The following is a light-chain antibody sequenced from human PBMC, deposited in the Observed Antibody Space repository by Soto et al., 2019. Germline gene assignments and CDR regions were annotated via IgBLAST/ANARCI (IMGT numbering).Light chain of an antibody. J-gene: IGLJ2*01. CDR2: GNS. V-gene: IGLV1-40*01. CDR1: SSNIGAGYD. Sequence: QSGLTQPPSVSGAPGQRVTISCTGSSSNIGAGYDVHWYQQLPGTAPKLLIYGNSNRPSGVPDRFSGSKSGTSASLAITGLQAEDEADYYCQSYDSSLSGSSVFGRGTKVTVL. CDR3: QSYDSSLSGSSV.